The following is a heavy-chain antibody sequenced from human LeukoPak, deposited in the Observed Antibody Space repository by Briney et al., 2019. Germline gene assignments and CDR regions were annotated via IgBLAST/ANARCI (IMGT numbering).Heavy chain of an antibody. V-gene: IGHV4-59*08. CDR3: ASGGSSWYSGWFDP. Sequence: SETLSLTCTVSGGSISSYYWSWIRQPPGKGLEWIGYIYYSGSTNYNPSLKSRVTISVDTSKNQFSLKLSSVTAADTAVYYCASGGSSWYSGWFDPWGQGTLVTVSS. CDR2: IYYSGST. D-gene: IGHD6-13*01. CDR1: GGSISSYY. J-gene: IGHJ5*02.